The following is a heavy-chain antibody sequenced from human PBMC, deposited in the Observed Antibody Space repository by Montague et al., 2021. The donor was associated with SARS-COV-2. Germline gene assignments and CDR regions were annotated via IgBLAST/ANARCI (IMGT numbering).Heavy chain of an antibody. J-gene: IGHJ4*02. CDR1: DVSLSSSTW. CDR2: TYLNGFT. V-gene: IGHV4-4*02. Sequence: SETLSLTCVVSDVSLSSSTWWSWVHQSPGKGLEWVGETYLNGFTXYNPSVKSRVTIPLDDSRSQFSLRLTSVTAVDTAVYFCARGGLGNRGFDYWGQGALVTVSS. D-gene: IGHD3/OR15-3a*01. CDR3: ARGGLGNRGFDY.